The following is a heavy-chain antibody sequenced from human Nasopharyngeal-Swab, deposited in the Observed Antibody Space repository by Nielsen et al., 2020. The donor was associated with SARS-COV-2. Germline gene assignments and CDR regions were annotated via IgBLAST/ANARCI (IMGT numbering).Heavy chain of an antibody. CDR3: AREKRTYYDFWSGYLLYGMDV. D-gene: IGHD3-3*01. CDR1: GFTFSSFW. CDR2: IKQDGSEK. Sequence: GESLKISCAASGFTFSSFWMNWVRQAPGKGLEWVANIKQDGSEKYYVDSVKGRFTISRDNAKNSLYLQMNSLRAEDTAVYYCAREKRTYYDFWSGYLLYGMDVWGQGTTVTVSS. V-gene: IGHV3-7*01. J-gene: IGHJ6*02.